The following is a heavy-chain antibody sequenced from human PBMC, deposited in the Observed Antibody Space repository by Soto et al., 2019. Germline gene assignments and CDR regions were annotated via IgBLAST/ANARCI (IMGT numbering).Heavy chain of an antibody. CDR1: GGSFGSSY. D-gene: IGHD3-3*01. CDR2: INESGTT. Sequence: SETLSLTCAVYGGSFGSSYWTWIRQPPGKGLEWIGEINESGTTNYNPSLRSRVTVSIDTSKTQFSLMLNSVTAADTAVYFCGRGSLSGTHEVGPWGQGTLVTVSS. V-gene: IGHV4-34*01. CDR3: GRGSLSGTHEVGP. J-gene: IGHJ5*02.